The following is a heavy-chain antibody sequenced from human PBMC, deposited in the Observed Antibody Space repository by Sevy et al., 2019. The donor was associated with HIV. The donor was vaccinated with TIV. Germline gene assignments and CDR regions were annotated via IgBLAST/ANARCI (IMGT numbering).Heavy chain of an antibody. CDR3: ARECIAVAGMGYYFDF. CDR1: GFSFSGYG. J-gene: IGHJ4*02. V-gene: IGHV3-33*01. CDR2: IWYDGTNK. Sequence: GGSLRLSCAASGFSFSGYGMHWVRQAPGKGLEWVAVIWYDGTNKEYKDSVKGRYTISRDNSKNTLYLQMNSLRAEDTAVSYCARECIAVAGMGYYFDFWGQGTLVTVSS. D-gene: IGHD6-19*01.